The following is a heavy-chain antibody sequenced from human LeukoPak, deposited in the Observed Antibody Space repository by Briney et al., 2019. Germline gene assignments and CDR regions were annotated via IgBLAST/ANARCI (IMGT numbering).Heavy chain of an antibody. CDR1: GGTFSSYA. CDR3: AREIVVVTAPPGDFDY. CDR2: IIPIFGTA. J-gene: IGHJ4*02. Sequence: SVKVSCKASGGTFSSYAISWVRQAPGQGLEWMGGIIPIFGTANYAQKFQGRVTITADKSTSTAYMELSSLRSEDTAVYYCAREIVVVTAPPGDFDYWGQGTLVTVSS. V-gene: IGHV1-69*06. D-gene: IGHD2-21*02.